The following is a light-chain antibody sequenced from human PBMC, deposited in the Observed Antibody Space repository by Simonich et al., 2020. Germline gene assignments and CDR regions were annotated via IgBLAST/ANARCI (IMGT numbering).Light chain of an antibody. CDR1: ALQKKY. Sequence: SYDLTQPPSVSVSPGQKARITCSGDALQKKYAYWYQQKSGQAPVLVIYEDSKRPSGIPYRFSGSSSGTMATLTISGAQVEDEADYYCSSTDSSGNHRVFGGGTKLTVL. CDR2: EDS. J-gene: IGLJ3*02. V-gene: IGLV3-10*01. CDR3: SSTDSSGNHRV.